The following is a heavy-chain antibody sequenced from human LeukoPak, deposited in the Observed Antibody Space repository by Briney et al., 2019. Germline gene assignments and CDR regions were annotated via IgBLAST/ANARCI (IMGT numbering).Heavy chain of an antibody. CDR1: GGSISSGSYY. CDR3: ARGGSSDAFDI. D-gene: IGHD2-15*01. J-gene: IGHJ3*02. Sequence: PSQTLSLTCTVSGGSISSGSYYWSWIRQPAGKGLEWIGRIYTSGSINYNPSLESRVTISVDTSKSQFSLKLSSVTAADTAVYYCARGGSSDAFDIWGQGTMVTVSS. V-gene: IGHV4-61*02. CDR2: IYTSGSI.